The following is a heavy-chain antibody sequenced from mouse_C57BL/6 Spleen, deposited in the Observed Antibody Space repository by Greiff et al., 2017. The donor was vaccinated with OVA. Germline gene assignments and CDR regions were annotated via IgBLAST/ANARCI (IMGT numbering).Heavy chain of an antibody. J-gene: IGHJ2*01. CDR2: INPNNGGT. D-gene: IGHD1-1*01. CDR3: ARSGPYGSSYK. Sequence: VQLQQSGPELVKPGASVKISCKASGYTFTDYYMNWVKQSHGKSLEWIGDINPNNGGTSYNQKFKGKATLTVDKSSSTAYMELRSLTSEDSAVYYCARSGPYGSSYKWGQGTTLTVSS. V-gene: IGHV1-26*01. CDR1: GYTFTDYY.